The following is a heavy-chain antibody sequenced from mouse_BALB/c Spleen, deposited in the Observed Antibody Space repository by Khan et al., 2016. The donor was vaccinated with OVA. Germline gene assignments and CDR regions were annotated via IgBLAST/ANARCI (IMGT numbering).Heavy chain of an antibody. CDR3: ARGGYGSPFAY. D-gene: IGHD1-1*01. J-gene: IGHJ3*01. CDR2: IDPSKSET. CDR1: GYTFTSFW. Sequence: QVQLQQSGPELVRPGASVKMSCKASGYTFTSFWIHWVKQRPGQGLEWIGMIDPSKSETRLNQKFKDKATLHVDQSSNTAYMQLSRLTSEDSAVYYCARGGYGSPFAYWGQGTLVTVSA. V-gene: IGHV1S127*01.